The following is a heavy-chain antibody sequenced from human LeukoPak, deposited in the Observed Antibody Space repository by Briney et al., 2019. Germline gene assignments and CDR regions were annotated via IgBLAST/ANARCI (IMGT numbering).Heavy chain of an antibody. V-gene: IGHV1-18*01. J-gene: IGHJ4*02. Sequence: ASVKVSCKASGYTFTSYGISWVRQAPGQGLEWMGWISAYNGNTNYAQKFQGRVTMTRDTSISTAYMELSRLRSDDTAVYYCARVTTSRGAALYYWGQGTLVTVSS. CDR2: ISAYNGNT. CDR1: GYTFTSYG. D-gene: IGHD6-6*01. CDR3: ARVTTSRGAALYY.